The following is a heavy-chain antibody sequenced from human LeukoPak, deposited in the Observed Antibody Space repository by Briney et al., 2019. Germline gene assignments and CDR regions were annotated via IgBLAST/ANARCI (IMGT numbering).Heavy chain of an antibody. Sequence: VASVKVSCKASGGTFSRYAISWVRQAPGQGLEWMGRIIPIVGIANYAQKFQGRVTITADKSTSTAYMELSSLRSEDTAVYYCARDPAIATNDAFDIWGQGTMVTVSS. D-gene: IGHD6-13*01. V-gene: IGHV1-69*04. J-gene: IGHJ3*02. CDR1: GGTFSRYA. CDR2: IIPIVGIA. CDR3: ARDPAIATNDAFDI.